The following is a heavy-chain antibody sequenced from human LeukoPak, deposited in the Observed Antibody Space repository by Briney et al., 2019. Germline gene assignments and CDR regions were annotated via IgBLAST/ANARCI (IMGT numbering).Heavy chain of an antibody. V-gene: IGHV4-59*01. Sequence: SETLSLSCTVSGGSISGYYWGWIRQPPGKGLECIGYVHYSGSTNYNPSLKSRVTISVDTPKNQFSLILSSVTAADTAVYYCARFSDYGDYANWGQGTLVTVSS. J-gene: IGHJ4*02. CDR2: VHYSGST. CDR1: GGSISGYY. CDR3: ARFSDYGDYAN. D-gene: IGHD4-17*01.